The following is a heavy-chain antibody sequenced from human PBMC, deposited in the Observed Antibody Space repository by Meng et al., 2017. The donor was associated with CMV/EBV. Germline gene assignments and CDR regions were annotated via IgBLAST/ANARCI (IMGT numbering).Heavy chain of an antibody. CDR2: TYYRSKWYN. V-gene: IGHV6-1*01. J-gene: IGHJ6*02. CDR3: ARDGRDDFWSGVDV. D-gene: IGHD3-3*01. CDR1: GDSVSSNSTA. Sequence: SETLSLTCAISGDSVSSNSTAWNWIRQSPSRGLEWLGRTYYRSKWYNDYAVSVKSRITINPDTSKNQFSLQLNSVTPEDTAVYYCARDGRDDFWSGVDVWGQGTTVTVSS.